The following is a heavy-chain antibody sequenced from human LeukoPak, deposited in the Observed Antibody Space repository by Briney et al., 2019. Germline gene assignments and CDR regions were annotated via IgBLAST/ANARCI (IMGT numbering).Heavy chain of an antibody. J-gene: IGHJ6*03. D-gene: IGHD3-10*01. CDR1: GFTFSSYS. Sequence: GGSLRLSCAASGFTFSSYSMNWVRQAPGKGLEWVSSISSSSSYIYYADSVKGRFTISRDNAKNSLYLQMNSLRAEDTAVYYCARGGPLVRGVITHYYYYYMDVWGKGTTVTVSS. V-gene: IGHV3-21*01. CDR3: ARGGPLVRGVITHYYYYYMDV. CDR2: ISSSSSYI.